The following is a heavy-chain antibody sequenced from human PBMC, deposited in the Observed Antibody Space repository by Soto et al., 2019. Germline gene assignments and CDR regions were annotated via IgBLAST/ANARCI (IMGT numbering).Heavy chain of an antibody. D-gene: IGHD2-2*01. V-gene: IGHV1-8*01. Sequence: ASVKVSCKAAGYTFTSYDINWVRQATGQGPEWMGWMNPNSGNTGYAQKFQGRVTMTRNTSISTAYMELSSLRSEDTAVYYCARATPYCSSTSCHDAFDIWGQGTMVTVSS. CDR3: ARATPYCSSTSCHDAFDI. CDR1: GYTFTSYD. CDR2: MNPNSGNT. J-gene: IGHJ3*02.